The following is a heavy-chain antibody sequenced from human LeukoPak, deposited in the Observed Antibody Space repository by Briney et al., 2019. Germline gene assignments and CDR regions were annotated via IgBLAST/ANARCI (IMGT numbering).Heavy chain of an antibody. J-gene: IGHJ4*02. V-gene: IGHV4-59*01. D-gene: IGHD3-9*01. CDR2: IYYSGST. Sequence: SETLSLTCTVSGGSISSYYWSWIRQPPGKGLEWIGYIYYSGSTNYNPSLKSRVTISVDPSKNQFSLKLSSVTAADTAVYYCARVNYDILTGYRGRAPFDYWGQGTLVTVSS. CDR1: GGSISSYY. CDR3: ARVNYDILTGYRGRAPFDY.